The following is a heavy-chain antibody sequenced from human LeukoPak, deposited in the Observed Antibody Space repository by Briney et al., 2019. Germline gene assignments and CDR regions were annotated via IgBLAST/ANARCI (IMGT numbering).Heavy chain of an antibody. J-gene: IGHJ5*02. V-gene: IGHV1-69*05. CDR2: IIPIFGTA. CDR1: GGTFSSYA. D-gene: IGHD6-19*01. Sequence: ASVKVSCKASGGTFSSYAISWVRQAPGQGLEWMGGIIPIFGTANYAQKFEGRVRITTDESTSPAHMELSSLTSEDTAVYYCARTKAVAGTVDWFDPWGQGTLVTVSS. CDR3: ARTKAVAGTVDWFDP.